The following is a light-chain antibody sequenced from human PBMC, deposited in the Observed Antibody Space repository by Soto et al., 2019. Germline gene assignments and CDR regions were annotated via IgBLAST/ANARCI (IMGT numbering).Light chain of an antibody. CDR1: SSDVGGFNY. CDR3: ASCTTSSTYV. V-gene: IGLV2-14*03. CDR2: DVS. Sequence: QSVLTQPASVSGSPGQSIAISCTGTSSDVGGFNYVSWYQQHPGKAPKFMIYDVSSRPSGVSDRFSGSKSGNTASLTISGLQAEDEADYYCASCTTSSTYVFGTGTKVTVL. J-gene: IGLJ1*01.